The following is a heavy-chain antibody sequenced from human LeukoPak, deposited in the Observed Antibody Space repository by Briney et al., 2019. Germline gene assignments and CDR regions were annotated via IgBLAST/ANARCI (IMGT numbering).Heavy chain of an antibody. CDR1: GVSLSTSGMC. CDR2: IDWEDDK. Sequence: SGPTLVKPTQTLTLTCTFSGVSLSTSGMCVSWIRQPPGKALEWLARIDWEDDKDYSTSLKTRLTISKDTSKTQVVLTMTNMDPVDTATYYCARTLYRSSCYWFDPRGQGTLVTVSS. V-gene: IGHV2-70*11. J-gene: IGHJ5*02. D-gene: IGHD6-13*01. CDR3: ARTLYRSSCYWFDP.